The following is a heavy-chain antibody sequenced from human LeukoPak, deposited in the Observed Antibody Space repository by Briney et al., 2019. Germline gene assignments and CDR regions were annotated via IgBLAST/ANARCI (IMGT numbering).Heavy chain of an antibody. Sequence: RTSETLSLTCSVSGGSISSYYWSWIRQPPGKGLEWIGYIYYSGSTNYNPSLKSRVTISVDTSKNQFSLKLSSVTAADTAVYYCARQPPDSYGAKYYYYYGMDVWGRGTTVTVSS. V-gene: IGHV4-59*08. CDR3: ARQPPDSYGAKYYYYYGMDV. D-gene: IGHD5-18*01. CDR2: IYYSGST. J-gene: IGHJ6*02. CDR1: GGSISSYY.